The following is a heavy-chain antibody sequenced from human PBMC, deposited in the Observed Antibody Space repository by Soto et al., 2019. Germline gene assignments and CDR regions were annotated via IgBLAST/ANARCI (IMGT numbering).Heavy chain of an antibody. D-gene: IGHD3-10*01. V-gene: IGHV3-53*01. CDR2: IYNDGTT. Sequence: EQLVESGGDLVRWGGSLRLSCVASGLPVAGSYMAWVRQAPGKGLEWASVIYNDGTTYYSQSVEGRFTISRDTSKNTLYLQMDRLRDEDTAVYYCVRPLPSGQTHARDVWGQGTTLTVSS. CDR1: GLPVAGSY. CDR3: VRPLPSGQTHARDV. J-gene: IGHJ6*02.